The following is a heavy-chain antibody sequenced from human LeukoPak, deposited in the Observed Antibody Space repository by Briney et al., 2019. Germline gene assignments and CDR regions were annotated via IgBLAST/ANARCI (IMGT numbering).Heavy chain of an antibody. J-gene: IGHJ3*02. CDR1: GGSISSNY. Sequence: SETLSLTCTVSGGSISSNYWSWIRQPPGKGLEWIGYIYYSGSTNYNPSLKSRVTISVDTSKNQFSLKLSSVTAADTAVYYCARQSIRYSGYDLSPAFDIWGQGTMVTVSS. CDR2: IYYSGST. V-gene: IGHV4-59*08. CDR3: ARQSIRYSGYDLSPAFDI. D-gene: IGHD5-12*01.